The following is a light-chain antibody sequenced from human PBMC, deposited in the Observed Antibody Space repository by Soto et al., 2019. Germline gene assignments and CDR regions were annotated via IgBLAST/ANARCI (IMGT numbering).Light chain of an antibody. V-gene: IGKV3-20*01. CDR3: QQYNNWPRT. Sequence: IVLTQSPGTLSLSTGERATLSCRASRSVSNNYLAWYQQKRGQAPRLLIYDTSSRATGIPDRFSGTGSGTEFTLTISSLQSEDFAVYYCQQYNNWPRTFGQGTNVDIK. CDR1: RSVSNNY. CDR2: DTS. J-gene: IGKJ1*01.